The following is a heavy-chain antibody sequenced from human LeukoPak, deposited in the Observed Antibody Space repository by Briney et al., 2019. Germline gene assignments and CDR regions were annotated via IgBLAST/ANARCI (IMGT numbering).Heavy chain of an antibody. V-gene: IGHV3-21*01. CDR3: ARAGDTHHYYMDV. Sequence: GGSLRLSCAASGFTFSSYSMNWVRQAPGKGLEWVSSISSSSSYIYYADSVKGRFTISRDNAKNSLYLQMNSLRAEDTAVYYCARAGDTHHYYMDVWGKGTTVTVSS. CDR2: ISSSSSYI. CDR1: GFTFSSYS. J-gene: IGHJ6*03. D-gene: IGHD3-10*01.